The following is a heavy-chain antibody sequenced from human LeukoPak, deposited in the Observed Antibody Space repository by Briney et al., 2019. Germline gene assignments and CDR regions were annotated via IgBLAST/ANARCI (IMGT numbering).Heavy chain of an antibody. CDR3: ARGSIAAAGYYYFDY. CDR1: GFTFSSYW. CDR2: IKQDGSEK. J-gene: IGHJ4*02. V-gene: IGHV3-7*04. D-gene: IGHD6-13*01. Sequence: GGSLRLSCAASGFTFSSYWMSWVRQAPGKGLEWVADIKQDGSEKYYVDSVKGRFTISRDNAKNSLYLQMNSLRAEDTAVYYCARGSIAAAGYYYFDYWGQGTQVTVSS.